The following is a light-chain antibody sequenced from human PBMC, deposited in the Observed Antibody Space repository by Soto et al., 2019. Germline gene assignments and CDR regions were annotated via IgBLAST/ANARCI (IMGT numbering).Light chain of an antibody. CDR3: QQYGNSRT. CDR1: QSVSNNY. CDR2: GAS. Sequence: TVLTQSPGTLSFSPGERATLSCRASQSVSNNYLAWYQQKPGQAPRLLIYGASSRATGIPDRFSGSGSGTDFTLTISRLEPEDCAVYYCQQYGNSRTFGQGTKVDIK. V-gene: IGKV3-20*01. J-gene: IGKJ1*01.